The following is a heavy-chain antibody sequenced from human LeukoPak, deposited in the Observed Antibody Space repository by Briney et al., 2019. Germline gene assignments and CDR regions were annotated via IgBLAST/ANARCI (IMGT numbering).Heavy chain of an antibody. CDR1: GFTFSSYS. V-gene: IGHV3-21*01. D-gene: IGHD3-3*01. CDR2: ISSSSSYI. CDR3: ARDRYDFWSGYYYYYYYYGMDV. Sequence: KPGGSLRLSCAASGFTFSSYSMNWVRQAPGKGLEWVSSISSSSSYIYYADSVKGRFTISRDNAKNSLYLQMNSLRAEDTAVYYCARDRYDFWSGYYYYYYYYGMDVWGQETTVTSP. J-gene: IGHJ6*02.